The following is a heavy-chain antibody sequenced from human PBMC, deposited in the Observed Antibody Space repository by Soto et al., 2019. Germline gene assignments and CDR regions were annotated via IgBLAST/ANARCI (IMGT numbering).Heavy chain of an antibody. CDR1: GYSFTSYW. CDR3: ARLKSSRAALDY. D-gene: IGHD6-13*01. Sequence: PGESRKISCKVSGYSFTSYWIGWFLQMPGKGLEWMGIIYPGDSDTRYSPSFQGQVTISADKSISTAYLQWSSLKASDTAMYYCARLKSSRAALDYWGQGTLVTVSS. V-gene: IGHV5-51*01. J-gene: IGHJ4*02. CDR2: IYPGDSDT.